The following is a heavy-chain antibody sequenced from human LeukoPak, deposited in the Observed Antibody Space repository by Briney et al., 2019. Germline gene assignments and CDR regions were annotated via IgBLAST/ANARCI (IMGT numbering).Heavy chain of an antibody. V-gene: IGHV1-24*01. CDR2: FDPEDGET. Sequence: ASVKVSCKVSGYTLTELSMHWVRQAPGKGLEWMGNFDPEDGETMYAQKFQGRITMTEDTSTDTAYMELSSLRSEDTAVYYCAVLTIHLAVAFDYWGQGTLVTVSS. CDR3: AVLTIHLAVAFDY. J-gene: IGHJ4*02. CDR1: GYTLTELS. D-gene: IGHD6-19*01.